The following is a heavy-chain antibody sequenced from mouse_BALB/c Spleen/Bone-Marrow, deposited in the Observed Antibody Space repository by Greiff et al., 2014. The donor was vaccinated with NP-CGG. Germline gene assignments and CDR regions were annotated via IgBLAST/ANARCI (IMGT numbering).Heavy chain of an antibody. J-gene: IGHJ4*01. CDR3: ARELVRGMDH. Sequence: LVESGAELVRPGTSVKVSCKASGYAFTNYWIEWIKQRPGQGLEWIGVINPGSGGINYNEKFKGKATLTADKSSSTAYMQLSSLTSDDSAVYFCARELVRGMDHWGQGTSVTVSS. CDR1: GYAFTNYW. V-gene: IGHV1-54*01. CDR2: INPGSGGI. D-gene: IGHD1-1*01.